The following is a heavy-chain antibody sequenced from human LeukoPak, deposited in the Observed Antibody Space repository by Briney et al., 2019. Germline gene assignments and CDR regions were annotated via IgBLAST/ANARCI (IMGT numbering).Heavy chain of an antibody. Sequence: SETLSLTCTVSGGSISSSSYYWGWIRQPPGKGLEWIGSIYYSGSTYYNPSLKSRVTISVDTSKSQFSLKLSSVTAADTAVYYCARRRNFGSSWLKYFDYWGQGTLVTVSS. D-gene: IGHD6-13*01. CDR1: GGSISSSSYY. CDR3: ARRRNFGSSWLKYFDY. V-gene: IGHV4-39*01. J-gene: IGHJ4*02. CDR2: IYYSGST.